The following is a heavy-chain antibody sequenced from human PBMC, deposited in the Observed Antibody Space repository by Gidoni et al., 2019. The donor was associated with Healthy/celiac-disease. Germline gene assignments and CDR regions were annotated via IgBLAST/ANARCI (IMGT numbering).Heavy chain of an antibody. V-gene: IGHV3-23*01. Sequence: EVQLLESGGGLVQPGGSLRLSCAASGFTFSSYAMSWVRQAPGKGLEWVSAISGSGGSTDYADSVKGRFTISRDNSKNTLYLQMNSLRAEDTAVYYCAKGPFVVVVAAPWYGMDVWGQGTTVTVSS. CDR1: GFTFSSYA. CDR2: ISGSGGST. D-gene: IGHD2-15*01. CDR3: AKGPFVVVVAAPWYGMDV. J-gene: IGHJ6*02.